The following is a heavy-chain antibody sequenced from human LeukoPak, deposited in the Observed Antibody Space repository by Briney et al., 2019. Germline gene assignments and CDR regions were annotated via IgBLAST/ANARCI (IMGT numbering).Heavy chain of an antibody. V-gene: IGHV3-53*01. J-gene: IGHJ4*02. CDR1: VFTVIRNY. CDR2: TYSGGST. CDR3: AKDLDYPTYGYYFDY. D-gene: IGHD4-11*01. Sequence: VGSLRLSCAASVFTVIRNYMCCVRQAPGKGLEWVSVTYSGGSTYYVDSVKGRFTISRDNSRNTLYLQMNSLRADDTAGYYCAKDLDYPTYGYYFDYWGQGTLVTVSS.